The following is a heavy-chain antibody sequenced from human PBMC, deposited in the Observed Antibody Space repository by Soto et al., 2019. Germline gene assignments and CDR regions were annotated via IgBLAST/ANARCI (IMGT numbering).Heavy chain of an antibody. CDR1: GFTFSSYG. CDR3: AKEGRYSSSRGYFDY. V-gene: IGHV3-23*01. Sequence: EVQLLESGGGLVQPGGSLRLSCAASGFTFSSYGMSWDRQAPGKGLEWVSGISGSGGSTYYADSVKGRFTISRDNPKNTLYLQMNSLRAEDTAVYYCAKEGRYSSSRGYFDYWGQGTLVTVSS. D-gene: IGHD6-13*01. J-gene: IGHJ4*02. CDR2: ISGSGGST.